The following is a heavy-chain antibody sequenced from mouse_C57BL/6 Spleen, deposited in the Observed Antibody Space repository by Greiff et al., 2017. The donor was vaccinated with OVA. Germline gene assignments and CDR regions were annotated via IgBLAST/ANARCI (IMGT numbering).Heavy chain of an antibody. J-gene: IGHJ4*01. V-gene: IGHV1-63*01. CDR2: IYPGGGYT. CDR1: GYTITNYW. Sequence: VQLQESGAELVRPGPSVKMSCKASGYTITNYWIGWAKQRPGHGLEWIGDIYPGGGYTNYNAKFKGKATLTADKSSSTAYLQFSSLTSEDSAIYYCARGDAMDDWGQGTSVTVSS. CDR3: ARGDAMDD.